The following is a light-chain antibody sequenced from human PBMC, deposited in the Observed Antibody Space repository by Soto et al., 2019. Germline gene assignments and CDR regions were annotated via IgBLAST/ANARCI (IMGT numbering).Light chain of an antibody. V-gene: IGKV3D-15*01. CDR2: GAS. Sequence: EIVMTQSPATLSLSPGERATLSFRASQSVNIYLAWYQQKPGQAPRLLIFGASYRATGIPARFSGSGSGTEFNLTISSLQSEDFAVYYCQQYGSFGQGTRLEIK. J-gene: IGKJ5*01. CDR1: QSVNIY. CDR3: QQYGS.